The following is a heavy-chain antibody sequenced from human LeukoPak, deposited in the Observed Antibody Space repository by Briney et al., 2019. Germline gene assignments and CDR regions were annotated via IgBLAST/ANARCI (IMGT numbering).Heavy chain of an antibody. Sequence: SQTLSLTCTVSGGSISSGGYYWSWIRQHPGKGLEWIGYIYYSGSTYYNPSLKSRVTISVDTSKNRFSLKLSSVTAANTAMYYCARSYSSSDHYYYYGMDVWGQGTTVTVSS. D-gene: IGHD6-13*01. CDR2: IYYSGST. J-gene: IGHJ6*02. V-gene: IGHV4-30-4*01. CDR1: GGSISSGGYY. CDR3: ARSYSSSDHYYYYGMDV.